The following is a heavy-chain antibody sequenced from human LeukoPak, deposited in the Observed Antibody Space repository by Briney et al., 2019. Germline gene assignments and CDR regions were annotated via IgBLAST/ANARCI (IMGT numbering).Heavy chain of an antibody. J-gene: IGHJ4*02. D-gene: IGHD3/OR15-3a*01. CDR1: GFTFSTYS. Sequence: GGSLRLSCAASGFTFSTYSMNWVRQAPWKGLEWVSSISRSSTYIYYADSVKGRFTISRDDAKNSLYLQMNSLRAEDTAVYYCARVRSDFWTAVAYWGQGTLVTVSS. CDR3: ARVRSDFWTAVAY. V-gene: IGHV3-21*01. CDR2: ISRSSTYI.